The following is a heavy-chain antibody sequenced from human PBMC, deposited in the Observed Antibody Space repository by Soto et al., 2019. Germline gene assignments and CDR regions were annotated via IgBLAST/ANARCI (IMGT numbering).Heavy chain of an antibody. CDR2: IRGSGGSI. CDR1: GFTFSTYA. J-gene: IGHJ6*02. CDR3: LKWYWKGDV. V-gene: IGHV3-23*01. D-gene: IGHD1-1*01. Sequence: EVQLLESGGALVQPGGSLRLSCAASGFTFSTYAMNWVRKAPGNGLEWVSAIRGSGGSIHYADSVKGRFTIPRDNSKNPLYLQMTSLRGEDTAAYHCLKWYWKGDVWGPGTTVTISS.